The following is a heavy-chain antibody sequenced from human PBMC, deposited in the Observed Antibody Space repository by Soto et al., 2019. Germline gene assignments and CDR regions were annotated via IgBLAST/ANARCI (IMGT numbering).Heavy chain of an antibody. Sequence: SETLSLTCAVYGGSFSGYYWSWIRQPPGKGLEWIGEINHSGSTNYNPSLKSRVTISVDTSKNQFSLKLSSVTAADTAVYYCARGWSYNYYYYGMDVWGQGTTVTVSS. CDR1: GGSFSGYY. J-gene: IGHJ6*02. D-gene: IGHD3-10*01. V-gene: IGHV4-34*01. CDR2: INHSGST. CDR3: ARGWSYNYYYYGMDV.